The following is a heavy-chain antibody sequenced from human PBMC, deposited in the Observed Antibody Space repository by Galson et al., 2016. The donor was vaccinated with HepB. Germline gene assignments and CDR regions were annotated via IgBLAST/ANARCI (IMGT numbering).Heavy chain of an antibody. CDR1: GFTFSTYA. CDR2: ISGSGATT. Sequence: SLRLSCAASGFTFSTYAMSWVRQAPGKGLEWVSTISGSGATTYYADSVKGRFTFSRDNSKNTLYLQMNSLRAEDTAVYYCVKGPGPRHFPHWFDPWGQGTLVTVSS. V-gene: IGHV3-23*01. CDR3: VKGPGPRHFPHWFDP. D-gene: IGHD2/OR15-2a*01. J-gene: IGHJ5*02.